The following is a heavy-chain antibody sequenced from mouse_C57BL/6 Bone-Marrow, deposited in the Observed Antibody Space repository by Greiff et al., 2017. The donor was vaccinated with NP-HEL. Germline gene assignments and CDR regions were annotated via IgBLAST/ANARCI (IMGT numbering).Heavy chain of an antibody. CDR1: GYTFTSYW. V-gene: IGHV1-55*01. CDR3: ASSPPLYYYGSSPCYFDY. Sequence: QVQLQQPGAELVKPGASVKMSCKASGYTFTSYWITWVKQRPGQGLEWIGDIYPGSGSTNYNEKFKSKATLTVDTSSSTAYMQLSSLTSEDSAVYYCASSPPLYYYGSSPCYFDYWGQGTTLTVSS. J-gene: IGHJ2*01. D-gene: IGHD1-1*01. CDR2: IYPGSGST.